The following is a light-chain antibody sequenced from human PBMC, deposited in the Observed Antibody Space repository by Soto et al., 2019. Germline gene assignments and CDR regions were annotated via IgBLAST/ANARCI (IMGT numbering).Light chain of an antibody. CDR2: DVS. Sequence: QSVLTQPASVSGSPGQSITISGTGTSSDVGGHNYVSWYQQHPGKAPKLMIYDVSDRPSGVSNRFSGSKSGNTASLTISGLQAEDEADYYCSSYTSSRVFGTGTKLTVL. CDR3: SSYTSSRV. CDR1: SSDVGGHNY. V-gene: IGLV2-14*03. J-gene: IGLJ1*01.